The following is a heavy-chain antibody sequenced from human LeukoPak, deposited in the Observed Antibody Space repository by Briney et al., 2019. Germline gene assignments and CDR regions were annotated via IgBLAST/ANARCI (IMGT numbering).Heavy chain of an antibody. CDR2: INPSGGST. J-gene: IGHJ5*02. CDR1: GYIFTSYF. Sequence: ASVKVSCKASGYIFTSYFMHWVRQAPGQGLEWMGLINPSGGSTRYAQKFQGRVTMTRDMSTSTVYMELSSLRSDDTAVYYCARAPPITRGPFDPWGQGTLVTVSS. CDR3: ARAPPITRGPFDP. D-gene: IGHD3-10*01. V-gene: IGHV1-46*01.